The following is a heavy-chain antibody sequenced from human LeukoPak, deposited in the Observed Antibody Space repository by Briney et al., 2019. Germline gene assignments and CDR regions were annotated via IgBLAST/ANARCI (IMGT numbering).Heavy chain of an antibody. D-gene: IGHD1-26*01. CDR1: GASISSSAYH. Sequence: PSETLSLTCTVSGASISSSAYHWGWIRQPPGKGLEWIGSINYSGGTHYNPSLKSRVTISADKSKNQFSLKLSSVTAADTAVYYCAKIGSYYYYYMDVWGKGTTVTISS. CDR3: AKIGSYYYYYMDV. CDR2: INYSGGT. J-gene: IGHJ6*03. V-gene: IGHV4-39*07.